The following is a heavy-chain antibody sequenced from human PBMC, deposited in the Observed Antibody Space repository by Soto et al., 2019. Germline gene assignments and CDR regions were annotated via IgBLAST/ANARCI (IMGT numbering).Heavy chain of an antibody. Sequence: EVQLVESGGGLVQPGRSLRLSCAASGFTYDDHGIHWVRQAPGKGLEWVSGISWNGGIIGYVDSVKGRFTISRDNAKKSLYLQMNSLRVEDTALYYCAKDMSSGWPKYFDYWGQGTLVTVSS. J-gene: IGHJ4*02. CDR1: GFTYDDHG. CDR3: AKDMSSGWPKYFDY. V-gene: IGHV3-9*01. CDR2: ISWNGGII. D-gene: IGHD6-19*01.